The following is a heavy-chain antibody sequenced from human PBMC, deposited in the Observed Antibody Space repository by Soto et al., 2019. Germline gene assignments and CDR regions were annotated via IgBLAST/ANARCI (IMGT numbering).Heavy chain of an antibody. CDR3: AGYYDFWSGPGY. D-gene: IGHD3-3*01. Sequence: SETLSLTCAVYGGSFSGYYWSWIRQPPGKGLEWIGEINHSGSTNYNPSLKSRVTISVDTSKNQFSLKLSSVTAADTAVYYCAGYYDFWSGPGYWGQGTLVTVSS. CDR1: GGSFSGYY. CDR2: INHSGST. J-gene: IGHJ4*02. V-gene: IGHV4-34*01.